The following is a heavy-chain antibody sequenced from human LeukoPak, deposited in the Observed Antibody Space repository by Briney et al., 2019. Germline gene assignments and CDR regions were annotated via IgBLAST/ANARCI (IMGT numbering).Heavy chain of an antibody. Sequence: PGRSLRLSCAASGFTFRSYGMHWVRQVPGKGLEWVAIISYDGSVKYYADSVKGRFTISRDSFNDTLYLQMNSVRPDDSAVYYCARDRSGSYSRDYWGQGTLVTVSS. J-gene: IGHJ4*02. D-gene: IGHD1-26*01. CDR2: ISYDGSVK. CDR1: GFTFRSYG. CDR3: ARDRSGSYSRDY. V-gene: IGHV3-30*03.